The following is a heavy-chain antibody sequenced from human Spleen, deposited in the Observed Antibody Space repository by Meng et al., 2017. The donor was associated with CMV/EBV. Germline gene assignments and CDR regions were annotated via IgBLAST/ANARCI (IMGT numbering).Heavy chain of an antibody. CDR1: GYSFTACC. V-gene: IGHV1-46*01. CDR2: IDPSGGRA. D-gene: IGHD4-11*01. J-gene: IGHJ4*01. Sequence: GYSFTACCIHLVRQTPGQGLEWVGVIDPSGGRADFAQTLQKKVTITRDTSTSTVYMEVTSLRFGDTALYYCARGPSIDYSYWCPFDYWGQGSLVTVSS. CDR3: ARGPSIDYSYWCPFDY.